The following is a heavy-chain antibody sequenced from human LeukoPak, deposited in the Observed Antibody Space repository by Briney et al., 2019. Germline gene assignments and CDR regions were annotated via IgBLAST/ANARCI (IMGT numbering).Heavy chain of an antibody. J-gene: IGHJ4*02. CDR2: ISGSGGTT. Sequence: GGSLRLSCAASGLTFSSYAMSWVRQAPGKGLEWVSAISGSGGTTYYADSVKGRFTISRDNSKNTLYLQMNSLRAEDTAVYYCARVRLGELSPIDYWGQGTLVTVSS. V-gene: IGHV3-23*01. CDR3: ARVRLGELSPIDY. CDR1: GLTFSSYA. D-gene: IGHD3-16*02.